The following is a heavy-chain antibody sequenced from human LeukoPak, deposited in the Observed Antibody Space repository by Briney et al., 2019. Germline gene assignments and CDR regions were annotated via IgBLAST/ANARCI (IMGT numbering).Heavy chain of an antibody. V-gene: IGHV1-69*01. Sequence: GSSVKVSCKASGGTFSSYAISWVRQAPGQGLEWMGGIIPIFGTANYAQKFQGRVTITADESTSTAYMELSSLRSEDTAVYYCARAGGYCSSTSCKGHDAFDIWGQGTMVTVSS. CDR3: ARAGGYCSSTSCKGHDAFDI. CDR2: IIPIFGTA. J-gene: IGHJ3*02. CDR1: GGTFSSYA. D-gene: IGHD2-2*01.